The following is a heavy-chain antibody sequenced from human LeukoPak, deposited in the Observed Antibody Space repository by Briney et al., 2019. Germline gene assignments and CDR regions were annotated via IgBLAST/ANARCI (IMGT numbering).Heavy chain of an antibody. Sequence: ASVKVSCKASGYTFTDYALHWVRQAPGQGLEWMGWINPNSGGTNYAQKFQGRVTMTRDTSISTAYMELSRLRSDDTAVYYCARDSYDFWSGYRSGGVSRNWFDPWGQGTLVTVSS. J-gene: IGHJ5*02. CDR3: ARDSYDFWSGYRSGGVSRNWFDP. CDR2: INPNSGGT. D-gene: IGHD3-3*01. CDR1: GYTFTDYA. V-gene: IGHV1-2*02.